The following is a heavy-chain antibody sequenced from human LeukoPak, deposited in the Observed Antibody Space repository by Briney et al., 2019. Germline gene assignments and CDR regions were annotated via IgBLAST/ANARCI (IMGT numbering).Heavy chain of an antibody. V-gene: IGHV3-21*01. Sequence: GGSLRLSCAASGFTFSSYSMNWVRQAPGKGLEWVSSISSSSSYIHYADSVRGRFTISRDNAKNSLFLQMNSLRAEDTAVYYCARETNSGSYPYYYYYYMDVWGKGTTVTVSS. J-gene: IGHJ6*03. CDR1: GFTFSSYS. CDR3: ARETNSGSYPYYYYYYMDV. D-gene: IGHD1-26*01. CDR2: ISSSSSYI.